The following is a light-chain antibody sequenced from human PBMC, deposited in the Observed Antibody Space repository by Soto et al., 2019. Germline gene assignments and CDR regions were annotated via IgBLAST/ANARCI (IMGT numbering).Light chain of an antibody. Sequence: QSALPQPASVSGSPGESITISCTGTSSDVGGYNYVSWYQHHPGKAPKLMIYDVSNRPSGVSNRFSGSKSGNTASLIISGLQAEDEADYCCSSYTSSSTLSTYVFGTGTKVTVL. CDR3: SSYTSSSTLSTYV. CDR2: DVS. CDR1: SSDVGGYNY. V-gene: IGLV2-14*03. J-gene: IGLJ1*01.